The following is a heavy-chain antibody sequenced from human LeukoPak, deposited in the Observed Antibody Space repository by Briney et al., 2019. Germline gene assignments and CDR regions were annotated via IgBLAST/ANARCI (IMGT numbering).Heavy chain of an antibody. Sequence: GGSLSLSCAASGFTVSSNYMSWVRQAPGKGLEWVSVIYSGGSTYYADSVKGRFTISRDNSKNTLYLQMNSLRAEDTAVYYCARVKRERGTDYWGQETLVTVSS. J-gene: IGHJ4*02. V-gene: IGHV3-53*01. CDR1: GFTVSSNY. CDR2: IYSGGST. D-gene: IGHD1-1*01. CDR3: ARVKRERGTDY.